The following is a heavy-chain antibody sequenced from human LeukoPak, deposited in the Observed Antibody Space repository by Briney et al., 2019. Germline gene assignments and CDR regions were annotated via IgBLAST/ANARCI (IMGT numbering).Heavy chain of an antibody. CDR2: IYHRGST. Sequence: PSETLSLTCTVSGSIVNYYLSWIRQTPGKGPECLGYIYHRGSTKYNSSLKRRVTMPVDTSSNQFSLNFKSETAADTAVYYCATGPQYDYWGPGMLVTVSS. J-gene: IGHJ4*02. CDR1: GSIVNYY. V-gene: IGHV4-59*01. CDR3: ATGPQYDY.